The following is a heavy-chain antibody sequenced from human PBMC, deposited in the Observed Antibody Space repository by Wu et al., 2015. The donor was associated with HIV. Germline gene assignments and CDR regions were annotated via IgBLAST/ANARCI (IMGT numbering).Heavy chain of an antibody. CDR1: GYTFTSYG. CDR2: ISAYNGNT. CDR3: ARAGYYYDNSGYYYAGY. V-gene: IGHV1-18*01. J-gene: IGHJ4*02. D-gene: IGHD3-22*01. Sequence: QVQLVQSGAEVKKPGASVKVSCKTSGYTFTSYGISWVRQAPGQGLEWMGWISAYNGNTKDAQKVQGRVTMTTDTSTSTAYMELRSLRSDDTAVYYCARAGYYYDNSGYYYAGYWGQGTLVTVSS.